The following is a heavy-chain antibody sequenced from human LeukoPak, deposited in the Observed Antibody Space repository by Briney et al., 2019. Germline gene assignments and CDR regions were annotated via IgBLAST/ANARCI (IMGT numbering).Heavy chain of an antibody. D-gene: IGHD4-23*01. V-gene: IGHV3-66*01. CDR2: IYRVGST. CDR1: GFTVSSNY. CDR3: AREGGNNSWYGMDV. Sequence: SGGSLRLSCAASGFTVSSNYMSWVRQAPGKGLEWVSIIYRVGSTFYADSVEGRFTISRDNSKNTLYLQMNSLRVEDTAIYYCAREGGNNSWYGMDVWGQGTTVTVSS. J-gene: IGHJ6*02.